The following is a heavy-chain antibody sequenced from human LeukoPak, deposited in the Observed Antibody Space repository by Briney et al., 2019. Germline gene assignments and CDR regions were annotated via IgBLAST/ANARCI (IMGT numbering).Heavy chain of an antibody. D-gene: IGHD2-21*02. CDR1: RYIFSTYC. J-gene: IGHJ6*02. CDR2: FCPGDSDI. CDR3: ARRAYCGGDCTSAYSHYFAMDV. Sequence: GESLKISRKGSRYIFSTYCIAWVRQMPGKVLEWMGIFCPGDSDITCSPSVQGQVTISADKSTSIAYLQWSSLKASDTAMYYCARRAYCGGDCTSAYSHYFAMDVWGQGTTVTVSS. V-gene: IGHV5-51*01.